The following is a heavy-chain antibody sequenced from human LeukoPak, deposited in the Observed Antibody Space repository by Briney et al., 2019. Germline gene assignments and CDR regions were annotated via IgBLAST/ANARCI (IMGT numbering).Heavy chain of an antibody. Sequence: SVKVSCKASGGTFSSYAISWVRQAPGQGLECMGRIIPILGIANYAQKFQGRVTITADKSTSTAYMELSSLRSEDTAVYYCARGARGYYDSSGYGQFDYWGQGTLVTVSS. J-gene: IGHJ4*02. CDR2: IIPILGIA. D-gene: IGHD3-22*01. V-gene: IGHV1-69*04. CDR1: GGTFSSYA. CDR3: ARGARGYYDSSGYGQFDY.